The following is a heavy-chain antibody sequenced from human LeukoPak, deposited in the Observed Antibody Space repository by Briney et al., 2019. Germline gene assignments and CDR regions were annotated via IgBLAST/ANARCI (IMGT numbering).Heavy chain of an antibody. V-gene: IGHV1-2*02. J-gene: IGHJ4*02. D-gene: IGHD2/OR15-2a*01. CDR1: GYTFTGYY. CDR3: ARDHHFYDGAYYFDY. Sequence: ASVKVSCKASGYTFTGYYMHWVRQAPGQGLEWMGWINPNSGGTNYAQKFQGRVTMTRDTSISTAYMELSRLRSDDTAVYYCARDHHFYDGAYYFDYWGQGTLVTVSS. CDR2: INPNSGGT.